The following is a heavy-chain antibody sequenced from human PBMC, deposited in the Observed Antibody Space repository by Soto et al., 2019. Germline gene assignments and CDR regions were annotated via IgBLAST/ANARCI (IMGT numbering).Heavy chain of an antibody. CDR1: GVSISSSNW. CDR2: IDHSGST. CDR3: ARASSTIFGVVIKVTGYYYGMDV. D-gene: IGHD3-3*01. V-gene: IGHV4-4*02. Sequence: SETLSLTCAVSGVSISSSNWWCCVRPPPGEGLGWVGEIDHSGSTNYNPSLKSRVTRSGDKPQNQFSLKLSSVTAADTAVYDCARASSTIFGVVIKVTGYYYGMDVWGQGTTVTVSS. J-gene: IGHJ6*02.